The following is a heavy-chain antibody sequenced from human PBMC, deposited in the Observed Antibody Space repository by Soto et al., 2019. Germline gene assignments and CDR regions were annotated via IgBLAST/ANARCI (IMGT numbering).Heavy chain of an antibody. Sequence: TSETLSLTCAVSGYSISSGYYWGWIRQPPGKGLEWIGSIYHSGSTYYNPSLKSRVTISVDTSKNQFSLKLSSVTAADTAVYYCARRAGIAAAGVWFDPWGQGTLVTVS. D-gene: IGHD6-13*01. CDR3: ARRAGIAAAGVWFDP. CDR1: GYSISSGYY. J-gene: IGHJ5*02. V-gene: IGHV4-38-2*01. CDR2: IYHSGST.